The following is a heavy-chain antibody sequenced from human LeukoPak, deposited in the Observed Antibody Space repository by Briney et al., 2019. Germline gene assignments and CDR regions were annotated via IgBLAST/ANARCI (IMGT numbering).Heavy chain of an antibody. J-gene: IGHJ6*02. CDR1: GYTFTGYH. D-gene: IGHD2-2*01. CDR3: ARDARDIVVVPAALYYYYGMDV. Sequence: ASVKVSCKASGYTFTGYHMHWVRQAPGQGLEWMGWINPNSGGTNYAQKFQGRVTMTRDTSISTAYMEPSRLRSDDTAVYYCARDARDIVVVPAALYYYYGMDVWGQGTTVTVSS. CDR2: INPNSGGT. V-gene: IGHV1-2*02.